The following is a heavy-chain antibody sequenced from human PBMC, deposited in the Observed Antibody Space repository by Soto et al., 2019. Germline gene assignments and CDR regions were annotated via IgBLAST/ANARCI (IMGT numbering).Heavy chain of an antibody. J-gene: IGHJ4*02. CDR3: AREGSCSWFNLDF. CDR1: GFTFSSYS. D-gene: IGHD6-13*01. Sequence: GGSLRLSCAASGFTFSSYSMNWVRQAPGKGLEWVSYISSSSSTIYYADSVKGRFTISRDNAKNSLYLQMNSLRAEDTAVYYCAREGSCSWFNLDFWGQGTLVTVSS. V-gene: IGHV3-48*01. CDR2: ISSSSSTI.